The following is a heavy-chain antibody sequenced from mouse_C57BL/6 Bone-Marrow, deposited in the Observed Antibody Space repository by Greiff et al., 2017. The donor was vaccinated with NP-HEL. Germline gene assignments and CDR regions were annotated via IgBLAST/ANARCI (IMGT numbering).Heavy chain of an antibody. J-gene: IGHJ3*01. D-gene: IGHD1-1*01. V-gene: IGHV1-42*01. CDR2: INPSTGGT. Sequence: VQLQQSGPELVKPGASVKISCKASGYSFTGYYMNWVKQSPEKSLEWIGEINPSTGGTTYNQKFKAKATLTADKSSSTAYMRLKGLTSEDSAVYCWASDYGSSSSWFGDWGQGALVTVSA. CDR1: GYSFTGYY. CDR3: ASDYGSSSSWFGD.